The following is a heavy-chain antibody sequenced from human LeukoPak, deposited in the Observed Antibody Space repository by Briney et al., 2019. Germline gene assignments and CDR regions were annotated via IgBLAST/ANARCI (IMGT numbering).Heavy chain of an antibody. V-gene: IGHV1-18*01. J-gene: IGHJ5*02. D-gene: IGHD3-10*01. CDR2: ISAYSGNT. Sequence: ASVKVSCXASGYTFTSYGITWVRQAPGQGLEWMGWISAYSGNTNYAQKLQGRVTMTTDTSTSTAYMELRGLRSDDTAVYYCARAVVRGVIPQYWFDPWGQGTLVTVSS. CDR1: GYTFTSYG. CDR3: ARAVVRGVIPQYWFDP.